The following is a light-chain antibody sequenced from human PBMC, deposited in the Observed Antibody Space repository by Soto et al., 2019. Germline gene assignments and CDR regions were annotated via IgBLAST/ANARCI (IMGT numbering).Light chain of an antibody. CDR2: EVT. CDR3: CSYAGRHTV. CDR1: SSDVGGYNS. V-gene: IGLV2-8*01. J-gene: IGLJ2*01. Sequence: QSALTQPPSASGSPGQSVTVSCTGTSSDVGGYNSVSWYQQHPGKAPKLMIYEVTKRPSGVPDRFSGSKSGNTASLTVSGLQAEDEADYSCCSYAGRHTVFGGGTKLTVL.